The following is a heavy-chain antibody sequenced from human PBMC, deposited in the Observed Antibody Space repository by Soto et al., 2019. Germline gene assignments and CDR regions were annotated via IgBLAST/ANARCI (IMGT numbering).Heavy chain of an antibody. J-gene: IGHJ5*02. CDR1: GGTFSSYA. CDR3: ARNLLAAGRYNWFDP. Sequence: GASVKVSCKASGGTFSSYAISWVRQAPGQGLEWMGGIIPIFGTANYAQKFQGRVTITADKSTSTAYMELSSLRSEDTAVYYCARNLLAAGRYNWFDPWGQGTLVTVSS. CDR2: IIPIFGTA. D-gene: IGHD6-13*01. V-gene: IGHV1-69*06.